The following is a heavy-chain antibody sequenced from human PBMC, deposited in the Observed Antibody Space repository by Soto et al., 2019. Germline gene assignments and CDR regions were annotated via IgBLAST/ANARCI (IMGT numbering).Heavy chain of an antibody. Sequence: QVQRVQSGAEVKKPGASVKVSCKASGYTFTSYGINWVRQAPGQGLEWMGWVNIYKGNTNYAQKLQGRVTMTTDTPTSTAYLELRSLRSDDTAVYYCARERGGYRYGDYWGQGTQVTVSS. D-gene: IGHD5-18*01. CDR1: GYTFTSYG. CDR2: VNIYKGNT. CDR3: ARERGGYRYGDY. V-gene: IGHV1-18*01. J-gene: IGHJ4*02.